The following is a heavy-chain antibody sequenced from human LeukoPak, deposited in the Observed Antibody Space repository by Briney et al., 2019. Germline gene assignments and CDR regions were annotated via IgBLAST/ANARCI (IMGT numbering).Heavy chain of an antibody. CDR1: GGSISSSSYY. D-gene: IGHD3-22*01. J-gene: IGHJ4*02. CDR2: IYYSGST. Sequence: SETLSLTCTVSGGSISSSSYYWGWIRQPPGKGLEWIGSIYYSGSTYYNTSLKSRVTISVDTSKNQFSLKLSSVIAADTAVYYCARALVVVITDWGQGTLVTVSS. CDR3: ARALVVVITD. V-gene: IGHV4-39*01.